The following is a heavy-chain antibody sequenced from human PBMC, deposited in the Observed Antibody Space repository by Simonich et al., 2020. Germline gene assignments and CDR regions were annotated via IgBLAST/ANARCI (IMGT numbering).Heavy chain of an antibody. CDR2: IYFRGST. D-gene: IGHD6-6*01. V-gene: IGHV4-39*01. Sequence: QLQLQESGPGLVKPSETLSLTCTVSGGSISSTSYYWGWIRQPPGKGREWIGSIYFRGSTYYNPSPKGRVTISVDTSKNHFSLKLSSVTAADTAVYYCARWAYSSSYFDYWGQGTLVTVSS. J-gene: IGHJ4*02. CDR3: ARWAYSSSYFDY. CDR1: GGSISSTSYY.